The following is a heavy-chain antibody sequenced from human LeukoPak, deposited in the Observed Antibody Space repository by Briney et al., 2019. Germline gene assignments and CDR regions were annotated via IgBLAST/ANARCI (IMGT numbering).Heavy chain of an antibody. D-gene: IGHD4-17*01. J-gene: IGHJ4*02. V-gene: IGHV3-21*01. CDR2: ISSSSSYI. Sequence: GGSLRLSCAASGFTFSSYSMNWVRQAPGKGLEWVSSISSSSSYIYYADSVKGRFTISRDNAKNSLYLQMNSLRAEDTAVYYCARVIGDYFSYYFDYWGQGTLVTVSS. CDR3: ARVIGDYFSYYFDY. CDR1: GFTFSSYS.